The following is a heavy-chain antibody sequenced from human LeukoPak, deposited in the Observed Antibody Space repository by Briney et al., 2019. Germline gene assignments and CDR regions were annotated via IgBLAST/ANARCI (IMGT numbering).Heavy chain of an antibody. CDR3: ARNDSSGYFDC. CDR2: VYHSGST. J-gene: IGHJ4*02. CDR1: DYSISSGNY. Sequence: PSETLSLTCDVSDYSISSGNYWGWIRQPPGKGLEWIGSVYHSGSTHYSPSLKSRVTIAVDTSKNQFSLKLSSVTAADTAVYYCARNDSSGYFDCWGQGTLVTVSS. V-gene: IGHV4-38-2*01. D-gene: IGHD3-22*01.